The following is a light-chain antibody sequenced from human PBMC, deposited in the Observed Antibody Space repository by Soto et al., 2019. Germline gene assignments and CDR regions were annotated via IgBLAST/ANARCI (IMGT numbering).Light chain of an antibody. CDR1: SSDVGGYNY. CDR3: CSYTSSNTVV. J-gene: IGLJ3*02. V-gene: IGLV2-14*03. CDR2: DVS. Sequence: QSALTQPASVSGSPGQSITISCTGTSSDVGGYNYVSWYQHRPGKAPKLMIYDVSDRPSGVSIRFSGSKSGNTASLTVSGLQAEDEADYYCCSYTSSNTVVFGGGTQLTVL.